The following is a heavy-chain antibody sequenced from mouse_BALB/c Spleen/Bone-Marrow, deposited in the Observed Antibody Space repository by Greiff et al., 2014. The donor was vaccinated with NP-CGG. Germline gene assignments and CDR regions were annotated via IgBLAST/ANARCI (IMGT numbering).Heavy chain of an antibody. CDR3: ASYRYAWYFDV. CDR1: GFNTKDTY. D-gene: IGHD2-14*01. J-gene: IGHJ1*01. CDR2: IDPANGNT. Sequence: DVQLQESGAELVRPGASVKLSCTASGFNTKDTYMHWAKQRPEQGLEWIGRIDPANGNTKYDPKFQGKATITADTSSNTAYLQLSSLTSEDTAVYYCASYRYAWYFDVWGAGTTVTVSS. V-gene: IGHV14-3*02.